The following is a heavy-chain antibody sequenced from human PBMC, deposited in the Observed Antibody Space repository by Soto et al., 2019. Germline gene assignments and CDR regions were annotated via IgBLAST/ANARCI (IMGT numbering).Heavy chain of an antibody. V-gene: IGHV4-39*01. CDR2: IYYSGST. CDR3: ARHADILTGYYFDY. D-gene: IGHD3-9*01. J-gene: IGHJ4*02. Sequence: SETLSLTCTVSGGSISSSSYYWGWIRQPPGKGLEWIGSIYYSGSTYYNPSLKSRVTISVDTSKNQFSLKLTSVTAADTAVYYCARHADILTGYYFDYWGQGTLVTVSS. CDR1: GGSISSSSYY.